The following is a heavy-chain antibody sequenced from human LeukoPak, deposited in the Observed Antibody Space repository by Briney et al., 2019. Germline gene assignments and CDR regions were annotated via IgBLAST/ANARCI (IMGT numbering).Heavy chain of an antibody. V-gene: IGHV1-46*01. CDR3: ARDIVVVPAATQGFDY. J-gene: IGHJ4*02. D-gene: IGHD2-2*01. CDR2: INPSGGST. CDR1: GYTFTSYY. Sequence: ASVKVSCKASGYTFTSYYMHWVRQAPGQGLEWMGIINPSGGSTSYAQKFQGRVTMTRDTSTSTVYMELSSLRSEDTAVYYCARDIVVVPAATQGFDYWGQGTLVTVSS.